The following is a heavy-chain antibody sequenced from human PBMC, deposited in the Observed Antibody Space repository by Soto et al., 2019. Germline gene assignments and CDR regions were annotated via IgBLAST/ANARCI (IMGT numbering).Heavy chain of an antibody. D-gene: IGHD3-10*01. J-gene: IGHJ5*02. CDR3: ARLTGRRGNRALYNWFD. Sequence: SLPCSVSRGCLSSGCYTWRCIRQPTGKGLEWIAYIYSSGSTYYNPSLKSRVTISVDSSKNQSSLKLRTVTAADTAVYYWARLTGRRGNRALYNWFD. V-gene: IGHV4-31*02. CDR2: IYSSGST. CDR1: RGCLSSGCYT.